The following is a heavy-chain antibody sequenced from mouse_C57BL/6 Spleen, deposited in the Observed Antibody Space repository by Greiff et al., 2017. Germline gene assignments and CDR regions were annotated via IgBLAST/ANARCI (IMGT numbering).Heavy chain of an antibody. Sequence: QVQLKQSGPELVKPGASVKISCKASGYAFSSSWMNWVKQRPGKGLEWIGRIYPGDGDTNYNGKFKGKATLTADKSSSTAYMQLSSLTSEDSAVYFCAGGPAQAPWFAYWGQGTLVTVSA. CDR1: GYAFSSSW. V-gene: IGHV1-82*01. D-gene: IGHD3-2*02. CDR3: AGGPAQAPWFAY. J-gene: IGHJ3*01. CDR2: IYPGDGDT.